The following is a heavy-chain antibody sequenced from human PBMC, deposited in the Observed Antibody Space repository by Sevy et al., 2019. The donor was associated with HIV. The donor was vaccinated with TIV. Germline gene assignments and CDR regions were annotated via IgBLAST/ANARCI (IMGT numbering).Heavy chain of an antibody. CDR3: LRSGGACDAGFDP. Sequence: GGSLRLSCVASGFTFSSYEMNWVRQAPGKGLEWVSKISTSGKSTFYADSVEGRVTISRDNAKNSVFLKTNSLRAEDTAVYYCLRSGGACDAGFDPWGQGTLVTVSS. V-gene: IGHV3-48*03. CDR2: ISTSGKST. CDR1: GFTFSSYE. J-gene: IGHJ5*02. D-gene: IGHD1-26*01.